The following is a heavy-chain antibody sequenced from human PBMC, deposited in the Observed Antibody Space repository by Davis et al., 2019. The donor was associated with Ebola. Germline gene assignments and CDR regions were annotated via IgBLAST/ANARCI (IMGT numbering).Heavy chain of an antibody. V-gene: IGHV3-7*03. D-gene: IGHD6-13*01. J-gene: IGHJ6*02. CDR1: GFTFSSYW. CDR3: ARGPMPSWYADYYKYGMDV. Sequence: GGSLRLSCAVSGFTFSSYWMSWVRQAPGKGLEWVANIKQDGSEIHYVDSVKGRFTISRDNNKESLYLQINSLRSEDTALYFCARGPMPSWYADYYKYGMDVWGQGTTVTASS. CDR2: IKQDGSEI.